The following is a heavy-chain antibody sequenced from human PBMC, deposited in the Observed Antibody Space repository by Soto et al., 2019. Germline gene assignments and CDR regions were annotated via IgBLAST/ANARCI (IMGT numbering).Heavy chain of an antibody. CDR2: IGSRTSDI. Sequence: LRLSCAASGFTFGDYEMNWVRQAPGKGLEWVSFIGSRTSDIYYADSVKGRFTISRDNAKNSLYLDLTRPRAEDTAVYFCVRDYYDTSGYPNTFDMWGQGTMVTVSS. V-gene: IGHV3-21*01. J-gene: IGHJ3*02. D-gene: IGHD3-22*01. CDR1: GFTFGDYE. CDR3: VRDYYDTSGYPNTFDM.